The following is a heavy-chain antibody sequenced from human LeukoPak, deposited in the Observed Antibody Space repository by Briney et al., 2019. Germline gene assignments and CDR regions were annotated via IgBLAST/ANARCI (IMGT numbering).Heavy chain of an antibody. CDR3: AREFVGTTSYYYYYMDV. CDR1: GFTFSSYS. Sequence: GGSLRLSCAASGFTFSSYSMNWVRRAPGKGLEWVSYISSSVSTIYYADSVKGRFTISRDNAKNSLYLQMNSLRAEDTAVYYCAREFVGTTSYYYYYMDVWGKGTTVTVSS. J-gene: IGHJ6*03. V-gene: IGHV3-48*01. D-gene: IGHD1-26*01. CDR2: ISSSVSTI.